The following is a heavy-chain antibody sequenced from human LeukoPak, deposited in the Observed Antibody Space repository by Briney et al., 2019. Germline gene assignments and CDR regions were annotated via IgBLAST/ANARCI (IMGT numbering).Heavy chain of an antibody. J-gene: IGHJ4*02. V-gene: IGHV1-8*01. CDR1: GYTFTSYD. D-gene: IGHD3-3*01. CDR2: MNPNSGNT. Sequence: ASVKVSCKASGYTFTSYDINWVRQATGQGLEWMGWMNPNSGNTGYAQKFQGRVTMTRNTSISTAYMELSSLRSEDTAVYYCARGRRYYDFWSGYYRNYYFDYWGQGTLVTVSS. CDR3: ARGRRYYDFWSGYYRNYYFDY.